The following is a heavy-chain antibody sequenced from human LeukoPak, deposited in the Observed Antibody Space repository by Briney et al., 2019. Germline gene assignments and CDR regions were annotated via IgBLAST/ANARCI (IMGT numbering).Heavy chain of an antibody. CDR1: GGSIASDNYF. Sequence: SQTLSLTYTVSGGSIASDNYFWSSIRQHPEKGLEWIGYIFYSGTTYYNPSLKSRVTISVDTSKNQFSLKLNSVIAADTAVYYCAREVNEPASADAFDIWGQGTMVTVSS. CDR3: AREVNEPASADAFDI. J-gene: IGHJ3*02. D-gene: IGHD2-2*01. V-gene: IGHV4-31*03. CDR2: IFYSGTT.